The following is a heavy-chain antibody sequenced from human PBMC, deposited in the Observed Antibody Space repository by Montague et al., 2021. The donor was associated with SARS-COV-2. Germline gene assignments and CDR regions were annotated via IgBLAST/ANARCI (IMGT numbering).Heavy chain of an antibody. V-gene: IGHV4-59*01. CDR3: ARGDGHYYGSGTYPYY. J-gene: IGHJ4*02. CDR2: IYYSGST. Sequence: SETLSLTCTVSGGSITSYYWSWIRQPPGKGLEYIGYIYYSGSTNYNPSLKSRVIMSVDTSKNQFSLKLGSVTAADTAVYYCARGDGHYYGSGTYPYYWGQGTLVTVSS. D-gene: IGHD3-10*01. CDR1: GGSITSYY.